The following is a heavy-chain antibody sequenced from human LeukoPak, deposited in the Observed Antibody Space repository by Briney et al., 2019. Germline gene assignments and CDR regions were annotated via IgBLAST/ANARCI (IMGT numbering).Heavy chain of an antibody. CDR2: ISYDGGNI. J-gene: IGHJ6*03. V-gene: IGHV3-30*03. Sequence: GGSLRLSCAASGFIFSSYGMHWVRQAPGKGLEWVAVISYDGGNISYTDSVKGRFTISRDNSKNTLYLQMNSLRAEDTAVYYCARGKDGARYYYYYMDVWGKGTTVTVSS. D-gene: IGHD4-17*01. CDR3: ARGKDGARYYYYYMDV. CDR1: GFIFSSYG.